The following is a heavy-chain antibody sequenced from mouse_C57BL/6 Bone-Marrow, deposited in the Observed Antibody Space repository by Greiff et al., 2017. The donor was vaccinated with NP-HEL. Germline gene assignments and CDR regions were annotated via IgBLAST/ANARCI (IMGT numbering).Heavy chain of an antibody. D-gene: IGHD2-4*01. Sequence: QVQLQQSGAELARPGASVKMSCKASGYTFTSYTMHWVKQRPGQGLEWIGYINPSSGYTKYNQKFKDKSTLTVDKSSSTAYMQLSSLTSEDSAVYYCARGIYYDYSWFAYWGQGTLVTVSA. J-gene: IGHJ3*01. CDR3: ARGIYYDYSWFAY. CDR1: GYTFTSYT. CDR2: INPSSGYT. V-gene: IGHV1-4*01.